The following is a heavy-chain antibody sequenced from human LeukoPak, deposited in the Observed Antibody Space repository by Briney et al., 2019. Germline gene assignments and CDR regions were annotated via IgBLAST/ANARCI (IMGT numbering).Heavy chain of an antibody. CDR2: ISWNSGSI. CDR1: GFTFDDYA. J-gene: IGHJ6*02. D-gene: IGHD5-18*01. CDR3: AKARLPPYLMDV. Sequence: GGSLRLSCAASGFTFDDYAMHWVRQAPGKGLEWVSGISWNSGSIGYADSVKGRFTISRDNAKNSLYLQMNSLRAEDTALYYCAKARLPPYLMDVWGQGTTVTVSS. V-gene: IGHV3-9*01.